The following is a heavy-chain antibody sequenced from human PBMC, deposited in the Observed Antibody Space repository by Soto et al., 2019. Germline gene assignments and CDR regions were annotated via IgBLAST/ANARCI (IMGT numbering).Heavy chain of an antibody. CDR1: GYSFTSNW. CDR3: ARRYYYDSSDYYPFDY. V-gene: IGHV5-51*01. Sequence: GESLKISCKGSGYSFTSNWIGWVRRTPGKGLEWMGIIYPGDSDTRYSPSFQGQVTISADKSSNTAYLQWSSLNASDTAMYYCARRYYYDSSDYYPFDYWGQGTLVTVSS. J-gene: IGHJ4*02. CDR2: IYPGDSDT. D-gene: IGHD3-22*01.